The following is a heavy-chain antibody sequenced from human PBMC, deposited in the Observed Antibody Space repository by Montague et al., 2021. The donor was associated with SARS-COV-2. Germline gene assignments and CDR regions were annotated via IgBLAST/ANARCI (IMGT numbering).Heavy chain of an antibody. V-gene: IGHV4-39*01. CDR3: ARQRRGGLVSTPRFFDY. Sequence: SETLSLTCTVSGGSISSSSYYWGWIRQPPGKGLEWIGSIYYSGSTYYNPSLKSRVTISVDTSKNQFSLKLSSVTAADTAVYYCARQRRGGLVSTPRFFDYWGQGTLVPVSS. CDR1: GGSISSSSYY. J-gene: IGHJ4*02. D-gene: IGHD6-19*01. CDR2: IYYSGST.